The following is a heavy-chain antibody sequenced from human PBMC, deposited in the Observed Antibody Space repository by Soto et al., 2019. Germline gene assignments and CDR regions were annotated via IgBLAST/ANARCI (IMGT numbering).Heavy chain of an antibody. D-gene: IGHD4-17*01. CDR3: ARGTDYGDYDY. V-gene: IGHV4-59*01. CDR1: GGSISSYY. Sequence: PSENLSLTCTVSGGSISSYYWSWIRQPPGKGLEWIGYIYYSGSTNYNPSLKSRVTISVDTSKNQFSLKLSSVTAADTAVYYCARGTDYGDYDYWGQGTLVTVSS. CDR2: IYYSGST. J-gene: IGHJ4*02.